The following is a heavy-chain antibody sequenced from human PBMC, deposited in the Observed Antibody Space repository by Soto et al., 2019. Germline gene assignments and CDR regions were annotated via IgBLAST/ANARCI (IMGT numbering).Heavy chain of an antibody. V-gene: IGHV4-30-2*01. CDR3: ARDSATAAGFGMDV. Sequence: PSETLSLTCAVSGGSISSDAYSRSWVGQPPGKGLERIGYVYLSGCAYYTPSLKSRVTMSVDKSKNQFSLKLNSVTAADTALFYCARDSATAAGFGMDVWGQGITVTASS. CDR1: GGSISSDAYS. CDR2: VYLSGCA. D-gene: IGHD6-25*01. J-gene: IGHJ6*02.